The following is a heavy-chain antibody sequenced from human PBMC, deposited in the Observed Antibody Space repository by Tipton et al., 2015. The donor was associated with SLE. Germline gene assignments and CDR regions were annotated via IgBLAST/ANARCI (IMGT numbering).Heavy chain of an antibody. Sequence: QSGAEVKKPGASVKVSCKASGYTFTSYGISWVRQAPGQGLEWMGWINTNTGNPTYAQGFTGRFVFSLDTSVSTAYLQISSLKAEDTAVYYRATMTDPISLGPFDYWGQGTLVTVSS. CDR3: ATMTDPISLGPFDY. J-gene: IGHJ4*02. D-gene: IGHD3/OR15-3a*01. V-gene: IGHV7-4-1*02. CDR1: GYTFTSYG. CDR2: INTNTGNP.